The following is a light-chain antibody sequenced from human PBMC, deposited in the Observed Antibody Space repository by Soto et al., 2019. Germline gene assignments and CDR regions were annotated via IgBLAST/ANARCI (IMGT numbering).Light chain of an antibody. CDR1: SSDVGSYNV. CDR2: EVS. CDR3: CSYARSSPSLYF. Sequence: QSVLTQPASVSGSPGQSITISCTGTSSDVGSYNVVSWYQQHPGKAPKLMIYEVSKRPSGVSNRFSGSKSGNTASLTISGLQAEDEADYYCCSYARSSPSLYFFGTGTKLTVL. J-gene: IGLJ1*01. V-gene: IGLV2-23*02.